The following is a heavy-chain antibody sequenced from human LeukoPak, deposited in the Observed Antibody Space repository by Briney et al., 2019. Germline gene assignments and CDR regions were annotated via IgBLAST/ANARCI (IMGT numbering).Heavy chain of an antibody. CDR2: INPSGGST. D-gene: IGHD2-2*01. J-gene: IGHJ4*02. Sequence: ASVKVSCKASGYTFAAYYMHWVRQAPGQGLEWMGIINPSGGSTSYAQKFRGRVTMTRDTSTSTVYMELSSLRSEDTAVYYCARFGGCSSTSCRRSFDYWGQGTLVTVSS. CDR1: GYTFAAYY. CDR3: ARFGGCSSTSCRRSFDY. V-gene: IGHV1-46*01.